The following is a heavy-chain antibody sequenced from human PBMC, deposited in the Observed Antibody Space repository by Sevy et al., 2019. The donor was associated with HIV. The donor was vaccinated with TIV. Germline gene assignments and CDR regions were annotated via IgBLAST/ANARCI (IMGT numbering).Heavy chain of an antibody. D-gene: IGHD3-22*01. V-gene: IGHV3-23*01. CDR1: GFTFSTYA. J-gene: IGHJ4*02. CDR2: LSGSAYST. Sequence: GGSLRLSCTASGFTFSTYAMSWVRQAPGKGLEWVSGLSGSAYSTYYADSVKGRFIISRDNSKNTRELQMNSLRADETAVYYLAKEGGGYNYDSSGLFDYWGQGALVTVSS. CDR3: AKEGGGYNYDSSGLFDY.